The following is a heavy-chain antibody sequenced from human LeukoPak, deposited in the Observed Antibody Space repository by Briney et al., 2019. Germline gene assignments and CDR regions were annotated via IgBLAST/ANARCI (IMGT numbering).Heavy chain of an antibody. V-gene: IGHV4-39*01. CDR1: GGSISSSSYY. CDR3: ARADRYYYDSSGRDFDY. Sequence: SETLSLTCTASGGSISSSSYYWGWIRQPPGKGLEWIGSIYYSGSTYYNPSLKSRVTISVDTSKNQFSLKLSSVTAADTAVYYCARADRYYYDSSGRDFDYWGQGTLVTVSS. D-gene: IGHD3-22*01. J-gene: IGHJ4*02. CDR2: IYYSGST.